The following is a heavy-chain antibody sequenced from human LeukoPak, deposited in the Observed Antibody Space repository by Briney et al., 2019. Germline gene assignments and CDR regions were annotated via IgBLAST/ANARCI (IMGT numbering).Heavy chain of an antibody. V-gene: IGHV1-2*02. CDR2: INPNSGGT. D-gene: IGHD2-21*01. CDR3: AIPEGLLTDYYYYMDV. J-gene: IGHJ6*03. CDR1: GYTFTGYY. Sequence: ASVKVSCMASGYTFTGYYMHWVRQAPGQGLEWMGWINPNSGGTNYAQKLQGRVTMTRDTSISTAYMELSRLRSDDTAVYDCAIPEGLLTDYYYYMDVWGKGTTVTVSS.